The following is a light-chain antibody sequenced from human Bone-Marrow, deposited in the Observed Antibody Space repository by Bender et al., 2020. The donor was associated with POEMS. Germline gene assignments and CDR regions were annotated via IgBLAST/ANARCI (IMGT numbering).Light chain of an antibody. CDR1: SSDVGAYNY. Sequence: QSALTQPPSVSGSPGQAVTISCTGTSSDVGAYNYVSWYQHLPGKAPKLIIFEVSKRPSGVPDRFSGSKSGNTASLTISGLQAEDEADYHCSSYRSTGTHVVFGGGTKVTVL. CDR2: EVS. J-gene: IGLJ2*01. V-gene: IGLV2-14*01. CDR3: SSYRSTGTHVV.